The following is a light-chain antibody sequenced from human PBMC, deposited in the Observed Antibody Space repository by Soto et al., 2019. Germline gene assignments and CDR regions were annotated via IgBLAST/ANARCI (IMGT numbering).Light chain of an antibody. J-gene: IGLJ2*01. Sequence: QSALTQPASVAGSPGQSITISCTGTSSDVGGYNYVSWYQQHPGKAPKLMIYDVSNRPSGVSNRFSGSKSDNTASLAISGLQAVDEADYYCSSYTSTSAVVFGGGTKLTVL. V-gene: IGLV2-14*01. CDR2: DVS. CDR1: SSDVGGYNY. CDR3: SSYTSTSAVV.